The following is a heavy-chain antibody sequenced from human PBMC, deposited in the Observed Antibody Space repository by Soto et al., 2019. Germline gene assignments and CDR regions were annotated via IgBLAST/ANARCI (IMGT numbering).Heavy chain of an antibody. D-gene: IGHD6-19*01. CDR1: GFTFSSYG. J-gene: IGHJ6*02. Sequence: QVQLVESGGGVVQPGRSLRLSCAASGFTFSSYGMHWVRQAQGKGLEWVAVIAYDGRNKYYADSVKGRFTISRDNSKNSLYLQMTSLRAEDTAVYYCAQDSGWLAERPYYGMDVWGQGTTVTVSS. V-gene: IGHV3-30*18. CDR2: IAYDGRNK. CDR3: AQDSGWLAERPYYGMDV.